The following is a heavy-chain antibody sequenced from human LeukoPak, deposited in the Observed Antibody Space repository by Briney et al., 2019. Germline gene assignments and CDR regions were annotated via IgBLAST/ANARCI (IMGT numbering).Heavy chain of an antibody. D-gene: IGHD3-3*01. V-gene: IGHV1-8*01. CDR2: MNPNSGNT. J-gene: IGHJ5*02. CDR1: GYTFTSYD. CDR3: ARAPPFLEWLGDLGQNWFDP. Sequence: ASVKVSCKASGYTFTSYDINWVRQATGQGLEWMGWMNPNSGNTGYAQKFQGRVTMTRNTSISTAYMELSSLRSEDTAVYYCARAPPFLEWLGDLGQNWFDPWGQGTLVTVSS.